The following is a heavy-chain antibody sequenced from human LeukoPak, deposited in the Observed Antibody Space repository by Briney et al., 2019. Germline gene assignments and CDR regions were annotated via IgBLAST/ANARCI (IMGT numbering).Heavy chain of an antibody. D-gene: IGHD1-7*01. Sequence: GSGPTLVNPTQTLTLTCTFSGFSLSAPQVAVGWIRQPPGKALEFLALTYWGDDKCFSSSLRSRLTITSDASKNQVVLTVANLDPVDTATYYCAHKPAQKNYFDPWGQGTLVTVSS. CDR1: GFSLSAPQVA. CDR3: AHKPAQKNYFDP. V-gene: IGHV2-5*02. CDR2: TYWGDDK. J-gene: IGHJ5*02.